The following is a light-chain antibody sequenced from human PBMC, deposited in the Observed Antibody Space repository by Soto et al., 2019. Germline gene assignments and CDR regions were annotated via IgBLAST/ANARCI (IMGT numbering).Light chain of an antibody. J-gene: IGKJ2*01. CDR3: QQYSKWPPRYT. CDR2: EAS. CDR1: QSVDIN. V-gene: IGKV3-15*01. Sequence: EIVMTQSPVTLSASPGERVSLSCRASQSVDINLAWYQQKPGQAPRLLIYEASTRASEIPSRFSGSGSGTDFTLTISSLQSEDFASYFCQQYSKWPPRYTFGQGTKVEIK.